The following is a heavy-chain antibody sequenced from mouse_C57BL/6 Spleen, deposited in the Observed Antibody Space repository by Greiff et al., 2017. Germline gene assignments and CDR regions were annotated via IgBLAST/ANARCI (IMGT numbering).Heavy chain of an antibody. D-gene: IGHD1-1*02. Sequence: VQLQQSGAELVRPGASVTLSCKASGYTFTDYEMHWVKQTPVHGLEWIGAIDPETGGTAYNQKFKGKAILTADKSSSTAYMELRSLTSEDSAVYYCTGGGKDFDYWGQGTTLTVSS. CDR3: TGGGKDFDY. CDR1: GYTFTDYE. J-gene: IGHJ2*01. V-gene: IGHV1-15*01. CDR2: IDPETGGT.